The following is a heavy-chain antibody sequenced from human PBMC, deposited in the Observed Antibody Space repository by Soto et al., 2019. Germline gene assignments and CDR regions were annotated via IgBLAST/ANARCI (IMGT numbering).Heavy chain of an antibody. CDR2: INPSGGST. J-gene: IGHJ4*02. CDR3: ARALSGGNPGTAFFDY. V-gene: IGHV1-46*01. CDR1: GYTFTSYY. Sequence: ASVKVSCKASGYTFTSYYMHWVRQAPGQGLEWMGIINPSGGSTSYAQKFQGRVTMTRDTSTSTVYMELSSLRSEDTAVYYCARALSGGNPGTAFFDYWGQGTLVTVSS. D-gene: IGHD2-15*01.